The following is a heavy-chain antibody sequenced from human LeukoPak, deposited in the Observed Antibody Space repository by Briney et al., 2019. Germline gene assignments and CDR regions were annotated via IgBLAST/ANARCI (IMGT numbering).Heavy chain of an antibody. J-gene: IGHJ4*02. CDR1: GGTFSSYA. Sequence: GASVKVSCKASGGTFSSYAISWVRQAPGQGLEWMGGIIPIFGTANYAQKFQGRVTITTDESTSTAYMELSSLRSEDTAVYYCAREHYYDSSGYYEYWGQGTLVTVSS. CDR3: AREHYYDSSGYYEY. V-gene: IGHV1-69*05. CDR2: IIPIFGTA. D-gene: IGHD3-22*01.